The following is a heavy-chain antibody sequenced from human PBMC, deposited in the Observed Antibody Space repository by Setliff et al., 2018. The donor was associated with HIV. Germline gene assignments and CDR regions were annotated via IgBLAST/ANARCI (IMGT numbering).Heavy chain of an antibody. CDR2: ISGSSANI. J-gene: IGHJ5*02. V-gene: IGHV3-48*01. CDR3: VKGDNFWTGYSTYFEFDP. D-gene: IGHD3-3*01. CDR1: GFTFNTYS. Sequence: PGGSLRLSCAASGFTFNTYSMNWVRQAPGKGLEWISYISGSSANIQYADSVRGRFTISRDNAKNSMYLQMNSLRIEDTAIYYCVKGDNFWTGYSTYFEFDPWGQGTLVTVSS.